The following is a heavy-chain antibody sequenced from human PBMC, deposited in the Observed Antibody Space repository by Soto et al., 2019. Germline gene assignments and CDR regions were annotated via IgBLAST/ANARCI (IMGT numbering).Heavy chain of an antibody. J-gene: IGHJ4*02. D-gene: IGHD3-16*01. CDR3: ASVTFGGVVLAH. Sequence: SETLSLTCSVSADSFSKYYWTWIRQPPGEGLEWIGYIYFNGNTNYNPFLKGRVTISIDTSKKQLSLNLSSVTAADTVVYYCASVTFGGVVLAHWGQGTLVTVSS. CDR1: ADSFSKYY. V-gene: IGHV4-59*01. CDR2: IYFNGNT.